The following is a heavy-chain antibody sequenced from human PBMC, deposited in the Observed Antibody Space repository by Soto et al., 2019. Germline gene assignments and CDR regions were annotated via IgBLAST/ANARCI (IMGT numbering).Heavy chain of an antibody. CDR1: GGTFSSYA. D-gene: IGHD3-22*01. Sequence: QVQLVQSGAEVKKPGSSVKVSCKASGGTFSSYAISWVRQAPGQGLEWMGGIIPIFGTANYAQKFQGRVTSTADEFPSTAYMELSSLRAEDPAVYCCAGEGGSGYHLDCWGQGTLVTVSS. CDR2: IIPIFGTA. CDR3: AGEGGSGYHLDC. J-gene: IGHJ4*02. V-gene: IGHV1-69*12.